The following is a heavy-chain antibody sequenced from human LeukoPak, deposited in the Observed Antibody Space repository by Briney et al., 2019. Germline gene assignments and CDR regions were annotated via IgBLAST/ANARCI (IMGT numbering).Heavy chain of an antibody. J-gene: IGHJ5*02. CDR3: ARDRAPSSGWYPSGTFDP. CDR2: INAGNGNT. V-gene: IGHV1-3*01. D-gene: IGHD6-19*01. Sequence: ASVKVSCKASGYTFTSYAMHWVRQAPGQRLEWMGWINAGNGNTKYSQKFQGRVTITRDTSASTAYMELSSLRSEDTAVYYCARDRAPSSGWYPSGTFDPWGQGTLVTVSP. CDR1: GYTFTSYA.